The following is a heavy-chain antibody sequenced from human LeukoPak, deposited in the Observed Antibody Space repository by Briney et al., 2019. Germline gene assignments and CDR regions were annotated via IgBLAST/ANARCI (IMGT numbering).Heavy chain of an antibody. CDR2: MRYDGSNR. Sequence: SXXAXGFTFSSYGMHWVRQAPGKGLEWVAFMRYDGSNRNYADSVKGRFTISRDNSKNTLYLQMNSLRAEDTAVYYXAXXXXAXXYDCFDYWGQGTLVTVSS. CDR1: GFTFSSYG. V-gene: IGHV3-30*02. J-gene: IGHJ4*02. CDR3: AXXXXAXXYDCFDY. D-gene: IGHD5/OR15-5a*01.